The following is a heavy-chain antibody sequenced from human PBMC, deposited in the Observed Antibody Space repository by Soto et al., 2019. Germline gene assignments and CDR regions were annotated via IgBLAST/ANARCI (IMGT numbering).Heavy chain of an antibody. CDR3: ARTFSPYSSSWYDVSFDY. V-gene: IGHV1-69*02. Sequence: GASVKVSCKASGGTFSSYTISWVRQAPGQGLEWMGRIIPILGIANYAQKFQGRVTITADKSTSTAYMELSSLRSEDTAVYYCARTFSPYSSSWYDVSFDYWGQGTLVTAPQ. CDR2: IIPILGIA. D-gene: IGHD6-13*01. J-gene: IGHJ4*02. CDR1: GGTFSSYT.